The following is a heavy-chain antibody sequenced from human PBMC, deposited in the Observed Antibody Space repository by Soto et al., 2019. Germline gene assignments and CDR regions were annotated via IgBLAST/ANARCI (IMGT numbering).Heavy chain of an antibody. CDR2: VKSKNDDKYK. Sequence: PGGSLRLSCAASGFTFSNSCIHWVRQTPGRGLEWVGRVKSKNDDKYKDFAAPVRGTFASYRADTKINVHMNINSFQNEDTAKYYCSTDSHITNNTVRFDYWGQGTLVTVSS. CDR3: STDSHITNNTVRFDY. V-gene: IGHV3-15*07. CDR1: GFTFSNSC. D-gene: IGHD3-10*01. J-gene: IGHJ4*01.